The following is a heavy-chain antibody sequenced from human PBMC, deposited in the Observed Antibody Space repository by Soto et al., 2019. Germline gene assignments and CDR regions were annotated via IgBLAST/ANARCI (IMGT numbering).Heavy chain of an antibody. CDR2: IWYDGSNK. J-gene: IGHJ4*02. CDR1: GFTFSSYG. D-gene: IGHD6-13*01. CDR3: ASPLNPQQLVPGY. V-gene: IGHV3-33*01. Sequence: GGSLRLSCAASGFTFSSYGMHWVRQAPGKGLEWVAVIWYDGSNKYYADSVKGRFTISRDNSKNTLYLQMNSLRAEDTAVYYCASPLNPQQLVPGYWGQGTLVTVSS.